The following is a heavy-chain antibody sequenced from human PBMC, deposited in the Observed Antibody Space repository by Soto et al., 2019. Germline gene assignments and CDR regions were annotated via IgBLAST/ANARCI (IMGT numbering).Heavy chain of an antibody. J-gene: IGHJ6*02. V-gene: IGHV1-2*02. D-gene: IGHD6-6*01. Sequence: ASVKVSCKASGYTFTGYYMHWVRQAPGQGLEWMGWINPNSGGTNYAQKFQGRVTMTRDTSISTAYMELSRLRSDDTAVYYCASIPRIAARPKYYYYGMDVWGQGTTVTVSS. CDR2: INPNSGGT. CDR1: GYTFTGYY. CDR3: ASIPRIAARPKYYYYGMDV.